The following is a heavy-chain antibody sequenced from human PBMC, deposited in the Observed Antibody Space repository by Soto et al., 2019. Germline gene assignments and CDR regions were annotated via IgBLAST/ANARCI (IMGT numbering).Heavy chain of an antibody. Sequence: QVQLQESGPGLVRPSETLSLTCTVSGGSISSYYWNWIRQPPGKGLEWIGYIYYSGTTNYNPSLKSRVTISVDASKNQFSLILSSVTAADTAVYYCARSRLNHDFWGGYQYWGQGTLVTVSS. D-gene: IGHD3-3*01. J-gene: IGHJ4*02. CDR1: GGSISSYY. V-gene: IGHV4-59*01. CDR3: ARSRLNHDFWGGYQY. CDR2: IYYSGTT.